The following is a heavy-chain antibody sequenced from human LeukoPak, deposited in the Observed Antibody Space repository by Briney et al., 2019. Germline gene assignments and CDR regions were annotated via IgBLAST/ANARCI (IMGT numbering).Heavy chain of an antibody. J-gene: IGHJ5*02. CDR3: AGNGYTSGWSMFDP. Sequence: SETLSLTCTVSGGSISSYYWSWIRQPPGKGLEWIAYISYSGSTNYSPSLKSRVTISVDTSKNQISLKLSSVTAADTAVYYCAGNGYTSGWSMFDPWGQGTLVTVSS. V-gene: IGHV4-59*08. CDR1: GGSISSYY. CDR2: ISYSGST. D-gene: IGHD6-19*01.